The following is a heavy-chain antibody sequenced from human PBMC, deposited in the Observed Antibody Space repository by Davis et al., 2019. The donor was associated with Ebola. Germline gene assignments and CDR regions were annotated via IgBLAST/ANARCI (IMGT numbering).Heavy chain of an antibody. J-gene: IGHJ4*01. CDR2: IYPGDSDT. CDR3: ARLGVDGYSYYFDY. CDR1: GYSFTSYW. Sequence: GESLKISCKGSGYSFTSYWIGWVRQMPGKGLEWMGIIYPGDSDTRYSPSLQGQVTISADNSSSTAYLQWSSLKASDTAVYYCARLGVDGYSYYFDYWGHGTLVTVSS. V-gene: IGHV5-51*01. D-gene: IGHD5-24*01.